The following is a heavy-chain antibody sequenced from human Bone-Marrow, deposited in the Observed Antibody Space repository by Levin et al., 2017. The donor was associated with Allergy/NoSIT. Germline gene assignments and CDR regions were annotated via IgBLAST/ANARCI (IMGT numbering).Heavy chain of an antibody. CDR2: IKRDGSEK. D-gene: IGHD4-17*01. CDR1: GFTFSAYW. CDR3: ARGTPGDGDDEATDV. J-gene: IGHJ6*03. V-gene: IGHV3-7*03. Sequence: GESLKISCAASGFTFSAYWMSWVRQAPGKGLEWVANIKRDGSEKYYVDSVKGRFAISRDNAKNSLYLQMNSLGAEDTAVYFCARGTPGDGDDEATDVWGKGTTVTVSS.